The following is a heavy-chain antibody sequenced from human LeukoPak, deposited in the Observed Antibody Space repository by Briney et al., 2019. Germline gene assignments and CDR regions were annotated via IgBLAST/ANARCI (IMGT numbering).Heavy chain of an antibody. CDR1: GYTFTSFA. CDR2: INAGNGNR. D-gene: IGHD6-6*01. CDR3: ARGGVAARRAYAYDI. Sequence: ASVKVSCKASGYTFTSFAMHWVRQAPGQGLEWMGWINAGNGNRKYSQKFQGRVTIPWDTSASTAYMELSSLRSEDTAVYYCARGGVAARRAYAYDIWGQGTMVTVSS. V-gene: IGHV1-3*01. J-gene: IGHJ3*02.